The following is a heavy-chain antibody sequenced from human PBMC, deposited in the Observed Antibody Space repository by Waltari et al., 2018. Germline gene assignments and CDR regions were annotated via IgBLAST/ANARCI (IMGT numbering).Heavy chain of an antibody. CDR2: VWPDGTNK. V-gene: IGHV3-33*08. Sequence: QVQLVESGGGVVQVGMSLRLSCAASGFSFSDYGMPWVRQAPGKGLEGVAVVWPDGTNKYSAESVRGRLSISIANSKNTLYLQMNSLNTDDTATYYCAKVATAGTSFDNYYMDVWGKGTTVTVSS. D-gene: IGHD1-7*01. CDR3: AKVATAGTSFDNYYMDV. CDR1: GFSFSDYG. J-gene: IGHJ6*03.